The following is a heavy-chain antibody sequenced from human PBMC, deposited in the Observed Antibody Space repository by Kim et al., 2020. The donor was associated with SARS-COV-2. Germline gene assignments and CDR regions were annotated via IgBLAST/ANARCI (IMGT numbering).Heavy chain of an antibody. J-gene: IGHJ2*01. Sequence: TDSNPSLKGRCTLAVDTSKNQFSLRLSSVTAADTAVYYCARHLRNWYFDLWGRGTLVTVSS. V-gene: IGHV4-39*01. CDR2: T. CDR3: ARHLRNWYFDL.